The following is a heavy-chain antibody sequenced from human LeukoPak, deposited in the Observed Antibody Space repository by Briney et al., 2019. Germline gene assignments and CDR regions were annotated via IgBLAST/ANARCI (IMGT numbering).Heavy chain of an antibody. Sequence: SETLSLTCAVYGGSFSGYYWSWIRQPPGKGLEWIGEINHSGSTNYNPSLKSRVTISVDTSKNQFSLKLSSVTAADTAVYYCARVLGEKGNWFDPWGQGTLVTVSS. CDR3: ARVLGEKGNWFDP. CDR1: GGSFSGYY. V-gene: IGHV4-34*01. CDR2: INHSGST. J-gene: IGHJ5*02. D-gene: IGHD3-10*01.